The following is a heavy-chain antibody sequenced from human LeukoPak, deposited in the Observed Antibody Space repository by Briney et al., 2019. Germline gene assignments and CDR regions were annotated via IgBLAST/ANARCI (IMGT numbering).Heavy chain of an antibody. Sequence: GGSLRLSCAATGFTFSSYAMTWVRQAPGKGLEWVSSITGSGSSTYYADSVKGRFTISRDNSKNMVYVQMNSLRAEDTAVYFCAKPPRVVVVTAFDSWGQGTLVTVSS. D-gene: IGHD2-21*02. CDR1: GFTFSSYA. J-gene: IGHJ4*02. CDR2: ITGSGSST. CDR3: AKPPRVVVVTAFDS. V-gene: IGHV3-23*01.